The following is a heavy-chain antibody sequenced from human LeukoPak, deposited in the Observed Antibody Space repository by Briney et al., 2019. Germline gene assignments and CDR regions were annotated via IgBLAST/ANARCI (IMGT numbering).Heavy chain of an antibody. CDR3: ARDYVGGRRALDI. V-gene: IGHV3-74*01. J-gene: IGHJ3*02. CDR1: GFTFSSYS. Sequence: GGSLRLSCAASGFTFSSYSMNWVRQAPGKGLEWVSRVSPDGTNTNYADSVRGRFTISRDNAKNTLYLQMNSLRAEDTAVYHCARDYVGGRRALDIWGQGTGVTVSS. D-gene: IGHD4-23*01. CDR2: VSPDGTNT.